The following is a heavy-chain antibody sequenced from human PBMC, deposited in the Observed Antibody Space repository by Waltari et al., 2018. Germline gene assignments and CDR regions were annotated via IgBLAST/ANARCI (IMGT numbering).Heavy chain of an antibody. CDR2: IYYSGST. J-gene: IGHJ4*02. V-gene: IGHV4-39*07. CDR1: GCSISSSSYY. CDR3: ASDNSSGWADY. Sequence: QLQLQESGPGLVKPSETLSLTCTVSGCSISSSSYYWGWIRQPPGKGLEWIGSIYYSGSTYYNPSLKSRVTISVDTSKNQFSLKLSSVTAADTAVYYCASDNSSGWADYWDQGTLVTVSS. D-gene: IGHD6-19*01.